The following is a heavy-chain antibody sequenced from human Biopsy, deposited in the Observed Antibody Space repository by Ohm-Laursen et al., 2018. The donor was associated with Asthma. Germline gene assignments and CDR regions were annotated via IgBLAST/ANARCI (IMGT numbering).Heavy chain of an antibody. Sequence: GASVKVSCKVSGDTLTERSIHWVRQAPGKGLEWMGGFDIEDGEASYAQKFKGRVTLTEDPSTDTVYMEVSSLRSDDTAVYYCATDLLNPQKDYDYWGQGTLVTVSS. CDR1: GDTLTERS. CDR2: FDIEDGEA. J-gene: IGHJ4*02. CDR3: ATDLLNPQKDYDY. V-gene: IGHV1-24*01.